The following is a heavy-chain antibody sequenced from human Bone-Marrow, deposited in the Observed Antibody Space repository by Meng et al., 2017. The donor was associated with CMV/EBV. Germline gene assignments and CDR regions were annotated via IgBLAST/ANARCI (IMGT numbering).Heavy chain of an antibody. CDR1: GVTFSSYG. J-gene: IGHJ4*02. D-gene: IGHD5-12*01. CDR3: ASLVATDY. V-gene: IGHV3-21*01. CDR2: ISSSSSYI. Sequence: LRISCAASGVTFSSYGMNWVRQAPGKGLEWVSSISSSSSYIYYAGSVKGRFTISRDNAKNSLYLQMNSLRAEDTAVYYCASLVATDYWGQGTLVTVSS.